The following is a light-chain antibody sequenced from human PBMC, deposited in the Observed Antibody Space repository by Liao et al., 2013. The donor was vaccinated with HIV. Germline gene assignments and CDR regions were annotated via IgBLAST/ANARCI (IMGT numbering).Light chain of an antibody. CDR3: QVCDTTSDLLYV. Sequence: SYELTQPPSVSVSPGQTASITCSGDKLGDKYACWYQHKPGQAPVVVSRYDTDRPSGIPERFSGSTSANTATLTIRRVEVGDEADYYCQVCDTTSDLLYVFGGGTNLIVL. J-gene: IGLJ1*01. CDR1: KLGDKY. CDR2: YDT. V-gene: IGLV3-1*01.